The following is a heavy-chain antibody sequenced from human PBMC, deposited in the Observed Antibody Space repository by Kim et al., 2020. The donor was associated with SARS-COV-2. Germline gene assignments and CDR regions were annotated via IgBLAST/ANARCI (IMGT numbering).Heavy chain of an antibody. Sequence: SETLSLTCAVSGGSFSGYNWSCFLQQPGKGVVWSGGINYNRRTNYNPPLHNRLTISLDTTTNNYSLQLISVTTAEAAVDYCSRGRGVVVVLGAIMGWYF. CDR3: SRGRGVVVVLGAIMGWYF. D-gene: IGHD2-15*01. V-gene: IGHV4-34*01. CDR2: INYNRRT. J-gene: IGHJ2*01. CDR1: GGSFSGYN.